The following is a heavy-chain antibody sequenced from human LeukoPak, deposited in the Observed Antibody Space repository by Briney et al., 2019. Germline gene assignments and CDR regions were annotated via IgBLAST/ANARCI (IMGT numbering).Heavy chain of an antibody. V-gene: IGHV3-30-3*01. CDR1: GFTFSSYS. D-gene: IGHD3-22*01. J-gene: IGHJ6*01. Sequence: PGGSLRLSCAASGFTFSSYSMHWVRQAPGKGLGWVAVISYDGSNKYNADSVKGRFTISRDNSKNTLYLQMNSLRREDTAEYYCARAEYDRSGSIYYYYGMDIWGQGTTVTVSS. CDR3: ARAEYDRSGSIYYYYGMDI. CDR2: ISYDGSNK.